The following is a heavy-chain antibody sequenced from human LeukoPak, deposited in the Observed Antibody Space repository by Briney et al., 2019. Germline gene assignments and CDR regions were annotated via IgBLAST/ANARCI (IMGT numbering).Heavy chain of an antibody. D-gene: IGHD3-22*01. Sequence: PGGSLRLSCAASGFTFSSYSVNWVRQAPGKGLEWVSSISSSSSYIYYAESVKGRFTISRDNAKNSLYLQMNSLRAEDTAVYYCARDGGYYYDSSGYYPENYWGQGTLVTVSS. CDR3: ARDGGYYYDSSGYYPENY. V-gene: IGHV3-21*01. CDR2: ISSSSSYI. J-gene: IGHJ4*02. CDR1: GFTFSSYS.